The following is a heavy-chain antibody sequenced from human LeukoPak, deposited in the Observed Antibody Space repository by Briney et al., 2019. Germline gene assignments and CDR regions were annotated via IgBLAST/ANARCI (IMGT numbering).Heavy chain of an antibody. J-gene: IGHJ4*02. CDR3: ARGLITMVRGVTRPVGY. CDR1: GGSFSGYY. V-gene: IGHV4-34*01. CDR2: INHSGST. Sequence: SETLSLTCTVYGGSFSGYYWSWIRQPPGKGLEWIGEINHSGSTNYNPSLKSRVTISVDTSKNQFSLKLSSVTAADTAVYYCARGLITMVRGVTRPVGYWGQGTLVTVSS. D-gene: IGHD3-10*01.